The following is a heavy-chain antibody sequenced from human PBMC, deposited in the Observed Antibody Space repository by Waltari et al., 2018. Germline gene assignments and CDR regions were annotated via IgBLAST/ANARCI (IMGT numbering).Heavy chain of an antibody. Sequence: QVQLVESGGGVVQPGGSLRLSCPASEFPFSSYAMHWVRQAPGKGLEWVAFIRFDGISKYYVDSVKGRFTISRDNSKKTLYLQMNSLRVEDTAVYYCARDSAGGSGPFDMWGQGTMVTVSS. CDR3: ARDSAGGSGPFDM. D-gene: IGHD3-10*01. CDR1: EFPFSSYA. J-gene: IGHJ3*02. V-gene: IGHV3-30*02. CDR2: IRFDGISK.